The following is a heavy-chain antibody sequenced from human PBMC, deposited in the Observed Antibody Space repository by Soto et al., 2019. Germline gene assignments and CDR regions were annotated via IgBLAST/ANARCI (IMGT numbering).Heavy chain of an antibody. CDR3: ARTSGRWLQYRWFDP. CDR2: ISAYNGNT. CDR1: GYTFTSYG. D-gene: IGHD5-12*01. V-gene: IGHV1-18*01. J-gene: IGHJ5*02. Sequence: QVQLVQSGAEVKKPGASVKVSCKASGYTFTSYGISWVRQAPGQGLEWMGWISAYNGNTNYAQKLQGRVTMTTDTSKXKAYMELRSLRSDDTAVYYCARTSGRWLQYRWFDPWGQGTLVTVSS.